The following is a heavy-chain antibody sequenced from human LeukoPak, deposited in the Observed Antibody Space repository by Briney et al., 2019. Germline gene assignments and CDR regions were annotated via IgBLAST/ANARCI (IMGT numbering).Heavy chain of an antibody. V-gene: IGHV3-7*01. D-gene: IGHD4-17*01. CDR1: GFTFSSYE. CDR3: ARVSYGDYEWVHFDY. J-gene: IGHJ4*02. Sequence: GGSLRLSCAASGFTFSSYEMNWVRQAPGKGLEWVANIKQDGSEKYYVDSVKGRFTISRDNAKNSLYLQMNSLRAEDTAVYYCARVSYGDYEWVHFDYWGQGTLVTVSS. CDR2: IKQDGSEK.